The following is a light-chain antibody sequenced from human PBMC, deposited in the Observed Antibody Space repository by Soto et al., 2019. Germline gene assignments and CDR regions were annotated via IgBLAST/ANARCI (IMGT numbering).Light chain of an antibody. CDR3: QQCYSTLALT. V-gene: IGKV1-39*01. Sequence: DIQMTQSPSSLSASVGDRVTITCRASQSITSYLNWYQQKPGKAPKLLIYAASSLQSGVPSRFSGSGSGTDFTLTISSLQPEDFPTYYCQQCYSTLALTFGGGTKVEIK. CDR1: QSITSY. J-gene: IGKJ4*01. CDR2: AAS.